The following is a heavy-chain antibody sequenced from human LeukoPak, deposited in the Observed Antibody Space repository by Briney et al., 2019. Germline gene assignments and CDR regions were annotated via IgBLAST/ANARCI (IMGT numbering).Heavy chain of an antibody. CDR2: INPNSGGT. J-gene: IGHJ3*02. D-gene: IGHD4-17*01. Sequence: ASVKVSCKASGYTFTGYYMHWVRQAPGQGLEWMGWINPNSGGTNYAQKFQGRVTMTRDTSTSTVYMELSSLRSEDTAVYYCARDRGTTVYDAFDIWGQGTMVTVSS. V-gene: IGHV1-2*02. CDR3: ARDRGTTVYDAFDI. CDR1: GYTFTGYY.